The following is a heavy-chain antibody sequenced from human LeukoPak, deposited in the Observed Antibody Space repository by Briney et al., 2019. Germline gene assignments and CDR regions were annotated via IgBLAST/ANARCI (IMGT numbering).Heavy chain of an antibody. J-gene: IGHJ3*01. CDR3: ARGGFSHGFDV. CDR2: IDNDGSDT. CDR1: GFTFRSYW. V-gene: IGHV3-74*01. D-gene: IGHD5-12*01. Sequence: QPGGSLRLSCAASGFTFRSYWINWVRQAPGKGLVWVGRIDNDGSDTIYADSVRGRFTVSRDNAKNTLYLQMNSLRAEDTAVYFCARGGFSHGFDVWGQGTVVTVSS.